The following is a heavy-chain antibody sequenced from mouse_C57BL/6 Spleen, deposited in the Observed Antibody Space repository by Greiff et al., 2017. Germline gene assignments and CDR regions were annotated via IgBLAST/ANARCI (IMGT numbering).Heavy chain of an antibody. V-gene: IGHV2-9*01. CDR1: GFSLTSYG. CDR3: AKHSQSHYSPYWYFDV. CDR2: IWGGGST. D-gene: IGHD1-1*01. J-gene: IGHJ1*03. Sequence: LQESGPGLVAPSQSLSITCTVSGFSLTSYGVDWVRQPPGKGLEWLGVIWGGGSTNYNSALMSRLSISKDNSKSQVFLKMNSLQTDDTAMYYCAKHSQSHYSPYWYFDVWGTGTTVTVSS.